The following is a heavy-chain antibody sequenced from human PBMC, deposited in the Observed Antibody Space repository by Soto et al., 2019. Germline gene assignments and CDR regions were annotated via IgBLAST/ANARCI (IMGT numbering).Heavy chain of an antibody. Sequence: ASVKVSCKASGGTFNSYAISWLRQAPEQGLEWMGGVNPNSGRTNYAQKFQGGVTMTRDASTSTAYMELSRLRSDDTAVYYCARDLASPLPEYYFDYWGQGTLVTVSS. CDR1: GGTFNSYA. V-gene: IGHV1-2*02. CDR3: ARDLASPLPEYYFDY. D-gene: IGHD3-10*01. CDR2: VNPNSGRT. J-gene: IGHJ4*02.